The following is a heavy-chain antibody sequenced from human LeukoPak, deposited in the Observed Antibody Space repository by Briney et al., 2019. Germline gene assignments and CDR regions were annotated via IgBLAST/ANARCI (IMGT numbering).Heavy chain of an antibody. CDR3: ARAPGYYYDSSGYYYGEVLLFDY. Sequence: ASVKVSCKASGYTFTSYDFNWVRQATGQRPEWMGWMSPNSGDTGYAQKFQDRVTMTRNTSISTAYMELSSLRSEDTAVYYCARAPGYYYDSSGYYYGEVLLFDYWGQGTLVTVSS. D-gene: IGHD3-22*01. CDR2: MSPNSGDT. J-gene: IGHJ4*02. CDR1: GYTFTSYD. V-gene: IGHV1-8*01.